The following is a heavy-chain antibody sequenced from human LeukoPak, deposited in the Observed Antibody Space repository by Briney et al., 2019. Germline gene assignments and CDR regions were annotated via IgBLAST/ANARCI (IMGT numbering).Heavy chain of an antibody. CDR1: GFTFSTYS. J-gene: IGHJ4*02. CDR3: AKEKNSYSSSSGQGY. Sequence: GGSLRLSCAASGFTFSTYSMTWVRQAPGKGLEWVSIISDKGDTTYYADSVKGRFTISRDNSKNTLYLQMTSLRGDDTAVYYCAKEKNSYSSSSGQGYWGQGTLVTVSS. V-gene: IGHV3-23*01. CDR2: ISDKGDTT. D-gene: IGHD6-6*01.